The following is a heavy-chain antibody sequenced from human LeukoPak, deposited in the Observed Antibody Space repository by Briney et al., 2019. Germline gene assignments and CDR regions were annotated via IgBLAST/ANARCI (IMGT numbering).Heavy chain of an antibody. CDR1: GFTFSNYW. J-gene: IGHJ4*02. CDR3: ATISDLLFYFHS. CDR2: LYTGGNT. Sequence: QPGGSLRLSCAASGFTFSNYWMHWVRQAPGKGLEWVSLLYTGGNTYYADSVKGRFTLSRDNSKNTVYLQMNSLRVEDTAMYYCATISDLLFYFHSWGQGTLVTVSS. V-gene: IGHV3-66*01.